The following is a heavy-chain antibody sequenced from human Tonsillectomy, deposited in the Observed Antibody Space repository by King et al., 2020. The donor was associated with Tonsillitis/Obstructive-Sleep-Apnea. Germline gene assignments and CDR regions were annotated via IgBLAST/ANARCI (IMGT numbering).Heavy chain of an antibody. J-gene: IGHJ3*02. Sequence: VQLPQWGAGLLKPSETLSLPCAVYGGSFSGYYWSWIRQPPGKGLEWIGEINHSGSTNYNPSLKSRVTISVDTSKNQFSLKLSSVTAADTAVYYCARGRRITIPSHAFDIWGQGTMVTVSS. D-gene: IGHD3-9*01. CDR2: INHSGST. V-gene: IGHV4-34*01. CDR1: GGSFSGYY. CDR3: ARGRRITIPSHAFDI.